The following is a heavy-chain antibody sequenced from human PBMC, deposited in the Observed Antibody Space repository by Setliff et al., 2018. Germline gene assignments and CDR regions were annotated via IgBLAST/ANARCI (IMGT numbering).Heavy chain of an antibody. D-gene: IGHD2-15*01. CDR1: SGSISSDNYY. CDR3: LRIRLVPHGHS. J-gene: IGHJ4*02. V-gene: IGHV4-39*01. CDR2: LSYNGNA. Sequence: SETLSLTCTVSSGSISSDNYYWGWIRQPPGKGLEWIGTLSYNGNAYYTPSLKSRVTISIDTSKNQFSLKLSSVTAADTAVYYCLRIRLVPHGHSWGQGTLVTVSS.